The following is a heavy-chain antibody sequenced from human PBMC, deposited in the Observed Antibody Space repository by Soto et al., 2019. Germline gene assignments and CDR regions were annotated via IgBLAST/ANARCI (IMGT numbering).Heavy chain of an antibody. J-gene: IGHJ4*02. V-gene: IGHV3-23*01. CDR1: GFTFSSYA. Sequence: GGSLRLSCAASGFTFSSYAMSWVRQAPGKGLEWVSAISGSGGSTYYADSVKGRFTISRDNSKNTLYLQMNSLRAEDTAVYYCAKDLFDYDSSGYSDYWGQGTLVTAPQ. CDR2: ISGSGGST. D-gene: IGHD3-22*01. CDR3: AKDLFDYDSSGYSDY.